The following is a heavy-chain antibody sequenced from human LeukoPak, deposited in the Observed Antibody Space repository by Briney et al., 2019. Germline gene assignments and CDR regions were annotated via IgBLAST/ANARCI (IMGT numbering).Heavy chain of an antibody. CDR3: ARGVVASTFYYYMGV. D-gene: IGHD2-15*01. V-gene: IGHV1-2*02. CDR1: GYTFTGYY. CDR2: INPNSGGT. J-gene: IGHJ6*03. Sequence: GASVKVSCKPSGYTFTGYYIQWVRQAPRQGLEWMGWINPNSGGTNYAQKFQGRVTMTRDTSISTAYMEVSSLTSDDTAVYYCARGVVASTFYYYMGVWGKGTTVTVSS.